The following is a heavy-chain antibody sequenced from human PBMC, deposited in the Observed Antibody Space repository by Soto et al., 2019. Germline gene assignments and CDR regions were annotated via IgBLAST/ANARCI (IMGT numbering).Heavy chain of an antibody. V-gene: IGHV3-23*01. CDR3: AKAGYTFFCDY. J-gene: IGHJ4*02. D-gene: IGHD5-18*01. CDR2: ISADDGST. CDR1: GFSFSSYV. Sequence: EVQLLESGGGFVQSGGSLRLSCTASGFSFSSYVMSWVRQAPGEWLEWVSEISADDGSTYYADSVKRRFTISRTNSKNTVDLQMNSLRADDTAVYYFAKAGYTFFCDYCCQGTLVTVSS.